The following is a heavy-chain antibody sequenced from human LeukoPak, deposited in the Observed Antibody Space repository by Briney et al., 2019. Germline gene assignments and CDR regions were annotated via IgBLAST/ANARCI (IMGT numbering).Heavy chain of an antibody. CDR3: ARDLGQYYDTSDNWLDP. CDR2: IRYDGSNK. Sequence: GGSLRLSCAASGFTFSSYGMHWVRQAPGKGLEWVAFIRYDGSNKYYADSVKGRFTISRDNSKNTLYLQMNSLRAEDTAVYYCARDLGQYYDTSDNWLDPWGQGTLVTVSS. CDR1: GFTFSSYG. V-gene: IGHV3-30*02. D-gene: IGHD3-22*01. J-gene: IGHJ5*02.